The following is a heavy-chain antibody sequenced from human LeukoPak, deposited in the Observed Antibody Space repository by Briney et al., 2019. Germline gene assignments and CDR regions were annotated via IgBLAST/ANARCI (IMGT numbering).Heavy chain of an antibody. CDR3: GRDDPAAIGY. CDR2: IYLCRSP. CDR1: GGSISSGDYY. V-gene: IGHV4-30-4*08. D-gene: IGHD2-2*02. Sequence: SETLSLTCTVSGGSISSGDYYWSWIRQPPGKGLEWIGYIYLCRSPYCTPPLKRRVTISVDTSKNQFSLRLSYGTVAETDVYYCGRDDPAAIGYWGQGTLVTVSS. J-gene: IGHJ4*02.